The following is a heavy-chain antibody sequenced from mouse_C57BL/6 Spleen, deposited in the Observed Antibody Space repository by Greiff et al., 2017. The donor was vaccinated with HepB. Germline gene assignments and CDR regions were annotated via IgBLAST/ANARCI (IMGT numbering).Heavy chain of an antibody. J-gene: IGHJ3*01. Sequence: VQLQQSGAELVRPGTSVKVSCKASGYAFTNYLIEWVKQRPGQGLEWIGVINPGSGGTNYNEKFKGKATLTADKSSSTAYMQLSSLTSEDSAVYFCARSEGPGGFAYWGQGTLVTVSA. CDR2: INPGSGGT. CDR3: ARSEGPGGFAY. CDR1: GYAFTNYL. V-gene: IGHV1-54*01.